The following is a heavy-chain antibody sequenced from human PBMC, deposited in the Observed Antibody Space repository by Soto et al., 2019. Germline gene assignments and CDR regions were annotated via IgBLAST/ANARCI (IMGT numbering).Heavy chain of an antibody. CDR1: GASVRSGGYY. CDR3: ARDSGHHDCSGYYQAPLGY. D-gene: IGHD3-3*01. Sequence: SETLALTCTVSGASVRSGGYYWSWIRQPPGKGLEWIGYIHDSGSTHYNPSLNSRITISVDTSKNQFSLKLNSVISADTAVSYCARDSGHHDCSGYYQAPLGYWGMRNLVIVSS. V-gene: IGHV4-61*08. J-gene: IGHJ4*02. CDR2: IHDSGST.